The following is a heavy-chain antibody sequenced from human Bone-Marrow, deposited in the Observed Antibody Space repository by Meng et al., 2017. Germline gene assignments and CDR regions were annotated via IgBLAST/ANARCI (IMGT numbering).Heavy chain of an antibody. CDR2: IYHCGST. D-gene: IGHD4-17*01. J-gene: IGHJ4*02. CDR1: GYSISSGYY. CDR3: ARTPLDVMTTVTYFDY. Sequence: SETLSLTCTVSGYSISSGYYWGWIRQPPGKGLEWIGSIYHCGSTYYNPSLKSRVTISVDASKNQFSLKLSSVTAADTAVYYCARTPLDVMTTVTYFDYWGQGTLVTVSS. V-gene: IGHV4-38-2*02.